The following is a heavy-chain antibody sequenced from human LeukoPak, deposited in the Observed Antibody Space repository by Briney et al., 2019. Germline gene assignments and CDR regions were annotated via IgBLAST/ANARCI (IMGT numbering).Heavy chain of an antibody. J-gene: IGHJ4*02. CDR1: GGSISSHY. CDR3: ARESSLIAVAGAFDY. CDR2: IYYSEST. Sequence: PSETLSLTCTVSGGSISSHYWSWIRQPPGKGLEWMGNIYYSESTNYNPSLKCLATISVDTSENQFSLKLISVTAADTAVYYFARESSLIAVAGAFDYWGQGTLVTVSS. D-gene: IGHD6-19*01. V-gene: IGHV4-59*11.